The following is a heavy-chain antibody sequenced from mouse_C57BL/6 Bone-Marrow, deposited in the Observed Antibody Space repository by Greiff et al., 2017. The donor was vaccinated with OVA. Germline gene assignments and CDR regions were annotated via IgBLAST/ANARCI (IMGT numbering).Heavy chain of an antibody. CDR3: TYSNPTAWFAY. J-gene: IGHJ3*01. CDR2: ISYDGSN. Sequence: EVKLMESGPGLVKPSQSLSLTCSVTGYSITSGYYWNWIRQFPGNKLEWMGYISYDGSNNYNPSLKNRISITRDTSKNQFFLKLNSVTTEDTATYYCTYSNPTAWFAYWGQGTLVTVSA. CDR1: GYSITSGYY. V-gene: IGHV3-6*01. D-gene: IGHD2-5*01.